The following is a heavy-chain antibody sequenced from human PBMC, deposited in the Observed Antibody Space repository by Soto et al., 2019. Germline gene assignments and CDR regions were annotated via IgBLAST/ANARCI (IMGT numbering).Heavy chain of an antibody. CDR2: IHYNENT. CDR1: GDSISAYS. J-gene: IGHJ4*02. V-gene: IGHV4-59*01. D-gene: IGHD5-12*01. Sequence: TSETLSLTCSVSGDSISAYSWSWVRQPPGKGLEKIGNIHYNENTKYNPSHKSRVNMSVDTSKNQFSLRLISVTAADTAKYFCAREGNLGRWLQPLDFWGQGTLVTVSS. CDR3: AREGNLGRWLQPLDF.